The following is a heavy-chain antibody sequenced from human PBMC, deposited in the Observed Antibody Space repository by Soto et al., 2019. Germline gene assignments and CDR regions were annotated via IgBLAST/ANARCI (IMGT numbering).Heavy chain of an antibody. J-gene: IGHJ5*02. CDR1: GNTLIELS. D-gene: IGHD2-15*01. CDR2: FDPEDGET. CDR3: ATSRRDIVVVVASTPVAWFDP. Sequence: QVQLVQSGAEVKKPGASVKVSCKVSGNTLIELSMHWVRQAPGKGLEWMGGFDPEDGETIYAQKFQGRVTMTEDTSTDTAYMELSSLRSEDTAVYYCATSRRDIVVVVASTPVAWFDPWGQGTLVTVSS. V-gene: IGHV1-24*01.